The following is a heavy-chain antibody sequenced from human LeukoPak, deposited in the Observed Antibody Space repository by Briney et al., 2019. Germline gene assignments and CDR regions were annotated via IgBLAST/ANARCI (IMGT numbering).Heavy chain of an antibody. D-gene: IGHD6-19*01. Sequence: SETLSLTCAVSGGSISSSNWWNWVRQPPGKGLEWIGETHHSGSTHYNPSLKSGVTISVDKSKNQFSLKLNSVTAADTAVYYCVRRGSGWYFDYWGQGTLVTVSS. CDR2: THHSGST. J-gene: IGHJ4*02. CDR1: GGSISSSNW. V-gene: IGHV4-4*02. CDR3: VRRGSGWYFDY.